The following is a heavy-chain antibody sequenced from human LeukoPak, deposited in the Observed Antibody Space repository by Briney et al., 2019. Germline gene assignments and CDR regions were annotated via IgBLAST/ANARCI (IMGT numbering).Heavy chain of an antibody. CDR3: ARDRIKSGGYYFDY. Sequence: GGSLRLFCAASAFTFSDYSMNWVRQAPGKGLEWVSYISGRSSTIYYADSVKGRFTISRDNAKNSMYLQMNSLRAEDTAVYYCARDRIKSGGYYFDYWGQGTLVTVSS. CDR1: AFTFSDYS. CDR2: ISGRSSTI. D-gene: IGHD1-26*01. J-gene: IGHJ4*02. V-gene: IGHV3-48*01.